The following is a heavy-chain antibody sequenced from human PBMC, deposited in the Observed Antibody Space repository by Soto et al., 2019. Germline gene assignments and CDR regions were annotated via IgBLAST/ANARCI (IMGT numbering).Heavy chain of an antibody. V-gene: IGHV3-30*03. J-gene: IGHJ4*02. D-gene: IGHD6-13*01. Sequence: QVQLVESGGGVVLPGTSLRLSCAASGFIFSRSGMHWVRQAPGKGLEWVAVISYDGNTKYYADSVKGRFTISRDNSKNTLYLQMTSLRVEDTAVYYCAEQIATGHWGQGTLVTVSS. CDR2: ISYDGNTK. CDR3: AEQIATGH. CDR1: GFIFSRSG.